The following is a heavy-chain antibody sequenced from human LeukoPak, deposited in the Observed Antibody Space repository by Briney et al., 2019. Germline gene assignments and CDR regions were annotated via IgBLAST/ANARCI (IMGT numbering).Heavy chain of an antibody. CDR3: AKDRDSSSWYLDY. D-gene: IGHD6-13*01. J-gene: IGHJ4*02. CDR2: ISGSGGST. CDR1: GFTFSSYA. Sequence: PGGSLRLSCAASGFTFSSYAMSWVRQAPGKGLEWVSAISGSGGSTYYADSVKGRFTISRGNSKSTLYLQMNSLRAEDTAVYYCAKDRDSSSWYLDYWGQGTLVTVSS. V-gene: IGHV3-23*01.